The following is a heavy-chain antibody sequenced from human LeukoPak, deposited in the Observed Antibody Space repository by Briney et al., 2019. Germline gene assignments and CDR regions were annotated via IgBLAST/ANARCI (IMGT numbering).Heavy chain of an antibody. Sequence: GGSLRLSCAASGFTFSSYGMHWVRQAPGKGLEWVAFIWYDGSNKYYADSVKGRFTISRDNSKNTLYLQMNSLRAEDTAVYYCAKAKYSDSSSGPDYWGQGTLVTVSS. CDR3: AKAKYSDSSSGPDY. CDR2: IWYDGSNK. V-gene: IGHV3-30*02. D-gene: IGHD3-22*01. CDR1: GFTFSSYG. J-gene: IGHJ4*02.